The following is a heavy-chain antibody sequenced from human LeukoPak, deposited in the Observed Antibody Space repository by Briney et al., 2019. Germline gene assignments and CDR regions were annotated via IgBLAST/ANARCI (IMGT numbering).Heavy chain of an antibody. CDR3: ARFRCSRVNLASCYFDY. V-gene: IGHV1-2*02. CDR1: GYTFTXYY. CDR2: INPNSGGT. D-gene: IGHD2-2*01. Sequence: GAXVKVSCKAXGYTFTXYYMHWVRQAPGQGLEWMGWINPNSGGTNYAQKFQGRVTMTRDTSISTAYMELSRLRSDDTAVYYCARFRCSRVNLASCYFDYWGQGTLVTVSS. J-gene: IGHJ4*02.